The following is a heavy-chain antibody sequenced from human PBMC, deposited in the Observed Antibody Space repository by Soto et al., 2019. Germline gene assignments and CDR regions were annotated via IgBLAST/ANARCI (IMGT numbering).Heavy chain of an antibody. V-gene: IGHV1-69*13. CDR1: GGTFSSYA. D-gene: IGHD1-26*01. J-gene: IGHJ6*02. Sequence: ASVKVSCKASGGTFSSYAISWVRQAPGQGLEWMGGIIPIFGTANYAQKFQGRVTITADESTSTAYMELSSLRSEDTAVYYCARDSFSGSYYYYYYGMDVWGQGTTVTVSS. CDR3: ARDSFSGSYYYYYYGMDV. CDR2: IIPIFGTA.